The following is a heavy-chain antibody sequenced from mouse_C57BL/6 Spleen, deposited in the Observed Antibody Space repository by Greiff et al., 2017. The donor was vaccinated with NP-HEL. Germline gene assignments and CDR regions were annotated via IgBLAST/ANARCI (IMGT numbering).Heavy chain of an antibody. D-gene: IGHD2-1*01. CDR1: GFNITDYY. V-gene: IGHV14-1*01. J-gene: IGHJ2*01. CDR3: TTHGNYGLYYFDY. Sequence: EVQLQQSGAELVRPGASVKLSCTASGFNITDYYMHWVKQRPEQGLEWIGRIDPEDGDTEYAPKFQGKATMTADTSSNTAYLQLSSLTSEDTAVYYCTTHGNYGLYYFDYWGQGTTLTVSS. CDR2: IDPEDGDT.